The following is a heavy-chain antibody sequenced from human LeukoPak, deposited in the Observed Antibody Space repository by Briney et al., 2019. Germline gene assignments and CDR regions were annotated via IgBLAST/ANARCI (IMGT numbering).Heavy chain of an antibody. J-gene: IGHJ4*02. D-gene: IGHD1-14*01. V-gene: IGHV3-33*01. Sequence: GGSLRPSCAGSGFTFGGYGMHWFRQTPGKGLEWVAVIAYDGSRAFYADSVKGRFTISRDNSKNTMSVQMDDLRAEDTAVYYCTRYKNDHFDYWGQGKLVTVSS. CDR1: GFTFGGYG. CDR3: TRYKNDHFDY. CDR2: IAYDGSRA.